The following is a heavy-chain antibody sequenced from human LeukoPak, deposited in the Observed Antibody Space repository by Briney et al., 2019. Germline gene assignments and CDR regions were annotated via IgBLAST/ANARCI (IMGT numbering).Heavy chain of an antibody. V-gene: IGHV1-69*06. J-gene: IGHJ6*03. CDR3: ARDRWPVTRIQYYYYMDV. D-gene: IGHD4-17*01. CDR2: IIPFFGTA. Sequence: SVKVSCKASGGNFNNHAFSWVRQAPGQGPEWMGGIIPFFGTANYAQKFQDRVTITADKSTSTVYMELSSLRSEDTAVYYCARDRWPVTRIQYYYYMDVWGKGTTVTVSS. CDR1: GGNFNNHA.